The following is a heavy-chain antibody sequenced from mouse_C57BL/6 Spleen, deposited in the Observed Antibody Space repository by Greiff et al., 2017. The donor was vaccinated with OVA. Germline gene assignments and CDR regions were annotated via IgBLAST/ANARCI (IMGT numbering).Heavy chain of an antibody. Sequence: QVQLQQSGAELVKPGASVKISCKASGYAFGSYWLNWGKQRPGRGLGWIGQFFPGDGDTNYNGKFKGKATLTADKAASTAYMQLSSLTSEDSAVYFCASGGTRVYFDYWGQGTTLTVSS. V-gene: IGHV1-80*01. CDR2: FFPGDGDT. J-gene: IGHJ2*01. CDR3: ASGGTRVYFDY. D-gene: IGHD3-3*01. CDR1: GYAFGSYW.